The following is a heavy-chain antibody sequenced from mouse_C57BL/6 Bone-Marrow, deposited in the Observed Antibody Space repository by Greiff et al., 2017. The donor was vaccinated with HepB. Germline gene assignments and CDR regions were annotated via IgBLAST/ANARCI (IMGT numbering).Heavy chain of an antibody. CDR3: AREELRESEWDY. Sequence: VQLQQPGTELVKPGASVKLSCKASGYTFTSYWMHWVKQRPGQGLEWIGNIKPSNGGTNYNEKFKSKATLTVDKSSSTADMQLSSLTSEDSAVYYCAREELRESEWDYWGQGTSVTVSS. CDR1: GYTFTSYW. J-gene: IGHJ4*01. D-gene: IGHD1-1*01. CDR2: IKPSNGGT. V-gene: IGHV1-53*01.